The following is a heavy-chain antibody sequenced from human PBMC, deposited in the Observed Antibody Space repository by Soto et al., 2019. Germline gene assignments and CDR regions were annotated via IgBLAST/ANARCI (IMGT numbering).Heavy chain of an antibody. Sequence: LSLTCAFPGGSISSSNWWSWVRQPPGKGLEWIGEIYHSGSTNYNPSLKSRVTISVDKSKNQFSLKLSSVTAADTAVYYCARDYGRYGSGSYWFWGQGTLVTVSS. V-gene: IGHV4-4*02. CDR3: ARDYGRYGSGSYWF. CDR1: GGSISSSNW. D-gene: IGHD3-10*01. CDR2: IYHSGST. J-gene: IGHJ4*02.